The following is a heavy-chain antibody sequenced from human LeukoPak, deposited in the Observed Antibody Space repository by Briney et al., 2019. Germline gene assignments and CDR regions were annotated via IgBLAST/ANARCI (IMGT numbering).Heavy chain of an antibody. CDR1: GFTFSSYG. J-gene: IGHJ6*02. D-gene: IGHD3-9*01. CDR3: EKEHYDILTGYYYGMDV. V-gene: IGHV3-30*18. CDR2: ISYEGSNK. Sequence: PGGSLRLSCAASGFTFSSYGMQGVRQSPGKALEGVAVISYEGSNKYYADSEKGRFTISRDNPKNTLYLEMNSLRAQDTAVYYCEKEHYDILTGYYYGMDVWGQGTTVTVSS.